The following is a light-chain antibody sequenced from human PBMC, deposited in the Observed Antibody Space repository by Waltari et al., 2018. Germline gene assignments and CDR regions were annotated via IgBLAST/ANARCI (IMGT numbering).Light chain of an antibody. CDR2: WAS. V-gene: IGKV4-1*01. CDR3: QQFHSGPRT. CDR1: QSLTYRSNNKDY. Sequence: DIVMTQSPASLAVSLGDRATTHCKSSQSLTYRSNNKDYLAWYQQKFGQPPKLLIYWASIRESGVPDRFNGSGSGTDFTLTISSLQAEDVAVYFCQQFHSGPRTFGQGTTVEIK. J-gene: IGKJ1*01.